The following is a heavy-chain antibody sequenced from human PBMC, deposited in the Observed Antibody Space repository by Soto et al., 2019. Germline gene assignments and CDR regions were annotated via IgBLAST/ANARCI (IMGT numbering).Heavy chain of an antibody. CDR3: ARPYDYIWGSYRWADAFDI. CDR2: ISYDGSNK. V-gene: IGHV3-30*03. CDR1: GFTFSSHG. Sequence: GGSLRLSCAASGFTFSSHGMHWVRQAPGKGLEWVAVISYDGSNKYYADSVKGRFTISRDNSKNTLYLQMNSLRAEDTAVYYCARPYDYIWGSYRWADAFDIWGQGTMVIVSS. D-gene: IGHD3-16*02. J-gene: IGHJ3*02.